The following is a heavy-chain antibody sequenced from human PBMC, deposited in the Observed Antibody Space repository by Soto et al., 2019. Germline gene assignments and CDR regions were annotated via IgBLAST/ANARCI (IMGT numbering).Heavy chain of an antibody. V-gene: IGHV1-69*06. CDR2: FIPSFGTA. CDR3: ERASVVTGTPSHYYGMDV. J-gene: IGHJ6*02. CDR1: GGTFSSYA. D-gene: IGHD2-21*02. Sequence: QVQLVHSGAEVKKPGSSVKVSCQASGGTFSSYAISWVRQAPGQGLEWMGGFIPSFGTANYAQKFQGRVTITADKSTRTAYLELSRRRSEDTAVYYCERASVVTGTPSHYYGMDVWGQGTTVTAS.